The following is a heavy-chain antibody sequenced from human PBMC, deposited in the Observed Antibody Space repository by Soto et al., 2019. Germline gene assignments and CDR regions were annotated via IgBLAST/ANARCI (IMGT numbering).Heavy chain of an antibody. CDR1: GGSFSGFH. Sequence: LSLTCAVYGGSFSGFHWSWIRQPPGKGLEWIGEINHSGSTNYNPSLKSRVTISVDTSKNQFSLKLSSVTAADTAVYYCARSRYSYGSTGDRYDAFDIWGQGTMVTVSS. V-gene: IGHV4-34*01. J-gene: IGHJ3*02. D-gene: IGHD5-18*01. CDR2: INHSGST. CDR3: ARSRYSYGSTGDRYDAFDI.